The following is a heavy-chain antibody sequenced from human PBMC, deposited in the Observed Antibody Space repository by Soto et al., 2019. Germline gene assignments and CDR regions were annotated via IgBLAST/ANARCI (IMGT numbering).Heavy chain of an antibody. V-gene: IGHV4-39*01. D-gene: IGHD3-3*01. CDR3: ARTIIFWSGYSGGYYYYYMDV. Sequence: PSETLSLTCTVSGGSISSSSYYWGWIRQPPGKGLEWIGSIYYSGSTYYNPSLKSRVTISVDTSKNQFSLKLSSVTAADTAVYYCARTIIFWSGYSGGYYYYYMDVWGKGTTVTVSS. J-gene: IGHJ6*03. CDR1: GGSISSSSYY. CDR2: IYYSGST.